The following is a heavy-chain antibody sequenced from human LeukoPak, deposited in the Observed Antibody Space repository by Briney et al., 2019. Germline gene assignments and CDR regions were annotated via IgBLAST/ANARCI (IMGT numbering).Heavy chain of an antibody. CDR1: GYTFTGYY. D-gene: IGHD6-19*01. CDR3: AREYSSGWAYDAFDI. Sequence: GASVKVSCKASGYTFTGYYMHWVRQAPGQGLEWMGWINPNSGGTNYAQKFQGRVTMTRDTSISTAYMELSRLRSDDTAVYYCAREYSSGWAYDAFDIWGQGTMVTVSS. CDR2: INPNSGGT. J-gene: IGHJ3*02. V-gene: IGHV1-2*02.